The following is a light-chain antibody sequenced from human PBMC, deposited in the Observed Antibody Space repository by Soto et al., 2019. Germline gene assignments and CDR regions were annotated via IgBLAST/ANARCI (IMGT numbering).Light chain of an antibody. V-gene: IGLV3-21*04. Sequence: SYELTQPPSVSVAPGKTARITCGGNNIGSKSVHWYQQKPGQAPVLVIYYDSDRPSGIPERFSGSNSGNTATLTISRVEAGDEADYHCQVWDSSSDHPWVFGGGTKVTVL. J-gene: IGLJ3*02. CDR3: QVWDSSSDHPWV. CDR1: NIGSKS. CDR2: YDS.